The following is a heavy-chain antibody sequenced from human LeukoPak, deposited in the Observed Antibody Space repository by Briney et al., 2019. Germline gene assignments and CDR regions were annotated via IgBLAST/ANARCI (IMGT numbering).Heavy chain of an antibody. J-gene: IGHJ4*02. V-gene: IGHV1-2*02. CDR2: IYPNNGAT. CDR3: ARDGPAQMVDFDY. Sequence: DSVKVSCKASGYTFSGTGWYLYWLRQAPGQGLEYMGWIYPNNGATAYAQKFQGRVAMTRDTSIPTAYMELSRLRPDDTAVYYCARDGPAQMVDFDYWGQGTLVTVSS. CDR1: GYTFSGTGWY. D-gene: IGHD3-10*01.